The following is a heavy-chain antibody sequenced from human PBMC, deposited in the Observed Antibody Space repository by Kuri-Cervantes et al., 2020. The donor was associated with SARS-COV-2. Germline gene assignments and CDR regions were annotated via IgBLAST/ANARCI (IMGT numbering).Heavy chain of an antibody. CDR3: ARTRIAAAGTDAFDI. D-gene: IGHD6-13*01. V-gene: IGHV3-21*01. CDR2: ISSSSSYI. J-gene: IGHJ3*02. Sequence: ETLSLTCAASGFTFSSYSMNWVRQAPGEGLEWVSSISSSSSYIYYADSVKGRFTISRDNAKNSLYLQMNSLRAEDTAVYYCARTRIAAAGTDAFDIWGQGTMVTVSS. CDR1: GFTFSSYS.